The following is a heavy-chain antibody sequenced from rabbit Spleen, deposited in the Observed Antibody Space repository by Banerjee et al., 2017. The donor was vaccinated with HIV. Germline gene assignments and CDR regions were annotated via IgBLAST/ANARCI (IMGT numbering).Heavy chain of an antibody. J-gene: IGHJ4*01. Sequence: QEQLVESGGDLVKPGTSLTLTCTASGFSFSSSYWICWVRQAPGKGLEWIGYIDPIFGGTYYASWVNGRFTISSHNAQNTLFLQLNSLTVADTATYFCVRNSGWGVSYFTLWGQGTLVTVS. CDR2: IDPIFGGT. D-gene: IGHD4-1*01. CDR1: GFSFSSSYW. CDR3: VRNSGWGVSYFTL. V-gene: IGHV1S45*01.